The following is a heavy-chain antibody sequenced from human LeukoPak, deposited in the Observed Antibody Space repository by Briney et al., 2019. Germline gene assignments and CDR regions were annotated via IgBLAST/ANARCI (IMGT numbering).Heavy chain of an antibody. J-gene: IGHJ2*01. Sequence: SETLPLTCTVSGYSISSGYYWGWIRQPPGKGLEWIANIYHGGATYYNPSLKSRVIILVDTSKNQFSLKLSSVTASDTAVYYCARVTGIWYFDLWGRGTLVTVSS. CDR3: ARVTGIWYFDL. CDR1: GYSISSGYY. CDR2: IYHGGAT. D-gene: IGHD7-27*01. V-gene: IGHV4-38-2*02.